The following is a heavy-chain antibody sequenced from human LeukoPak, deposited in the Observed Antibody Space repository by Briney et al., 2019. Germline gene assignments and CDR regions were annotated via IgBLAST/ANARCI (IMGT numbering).Heavy chain of an antibody. CDR1: GYTFTSYG. CDR2: MNPNSGNT. J-gene: IGHJ6*02. Sequence: ASVTVSCKASGYTFTSYGISWVRQATGQGLEWMGWMNPNSGNTGYAQKFQGRVTMTRNTSISTAYMELSSLRSEDTAVYYCARGWEGCSSTSCYSHYYYYGMDVWGQGTTVTVSS. CDR3: ARGWEGCSSTSCYSHYYYYGMDV. D-gene: IGHD2-2*02. V-gene: IGHV1-8*02.